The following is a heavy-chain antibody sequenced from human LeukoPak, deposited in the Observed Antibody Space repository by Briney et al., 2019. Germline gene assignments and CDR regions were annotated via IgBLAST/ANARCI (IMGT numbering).Heavy chain of an antibody. CDR2: INHSGST. V-gene: IGHV4-34*01. CDR3: ARRLRFLETPFDY. D-gene: IGHD3-3*01. J-gene: IGHJ4*02. CDR1: GGSFSGYY. Sequence: SETLSLTGAVYGGSFSGYYWSWIRQPPGKGLEWIGEINHSGSTNYNPSLKSRVTISVDTSKNQFSLKLSSVTAADTAVYYCARRLRFLETPFDYWGQGTLVTVSS.